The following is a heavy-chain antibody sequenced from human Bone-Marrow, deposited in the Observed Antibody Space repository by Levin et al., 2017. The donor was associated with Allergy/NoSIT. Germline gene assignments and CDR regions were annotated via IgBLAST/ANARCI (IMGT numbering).Heavy chain of an antibody. D-gene: IGHD3-10*01. Sequence: AASVKVSCKASGYNFITHYMHWVRQAPGQGLEWMGIISPSGSTLSYAQKFQGRVSMTSDTSTGTVYMELNSLKPEDTAVYYCSRDPTITLVRGIYYGMDVWGQGTRVTVS. V-gene: IGHV1-46*01. CDR3: SRDPTITLVRGIYYGMDV. CDR2: ISPSGSTL. J-gene: IGHJ6*02. CDR1: GYNFITHY.